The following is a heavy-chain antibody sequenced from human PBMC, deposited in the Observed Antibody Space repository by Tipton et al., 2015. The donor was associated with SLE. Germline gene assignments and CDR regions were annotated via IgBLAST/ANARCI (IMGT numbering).Heavy chain of an antibody. CDR3: VREGGKTGGRFDY. CDR2: IWYDGSEK. V-gene: IGHV3-33*08. CDR1: GFTFDDFA. D-gene: IGHD1-14*01. J-gene: IGHJ4*02. Sequence: SLRLSCAASGFTFDDFAMHWVRQAPGKGLEWVAVIWYDGSEKYYGESVKGRFTISRDSSKDTLYLHMNNLRHEDTAVYYCVREGGKTGGRFDYWGQGTLVTVSS.